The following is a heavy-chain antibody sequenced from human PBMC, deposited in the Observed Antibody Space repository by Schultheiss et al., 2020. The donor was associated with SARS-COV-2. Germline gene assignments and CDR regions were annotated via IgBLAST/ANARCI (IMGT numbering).Heavy chain of an antibody. CDR3: ARDTIVVVITSYYYYGMDV. CDR2: INSDGSST. Sequence: GGSLRLSCAASGFTFSSYWMHWVRQAPGKGLVWVSRINSDGSSTSYADSVKGRFTISRDNAKNSLYLQMNSLRAEDTAVYYCARDTIVVVITSYYYYGMDVWGQGTTVTVSS. D-gene: IGHD3-22*01. CDR1: GFTFSSYW. V-gene: IGHV3-74*01. J-gene: IGHJ6*02.